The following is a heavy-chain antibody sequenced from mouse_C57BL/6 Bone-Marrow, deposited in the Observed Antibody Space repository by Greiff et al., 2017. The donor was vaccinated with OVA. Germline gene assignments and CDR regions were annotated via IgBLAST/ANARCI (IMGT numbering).Heavy chain of an antibody. Sequence: DVMLVASGEGLVKPGGSLKLSCAASGFTFSSYAMSWVRQTPEKRLEWVAYISSGGDYIYYADTVKGRFTISRDNARNTLYLQMSSLKSEDTAMYYCTRGDSLYYYGSSYKAYWGQGTLVTVSA. V-gene: IGHV5-9-1*02. CDR1: GFTFSSYA. D-gene: IGHD1-1*01. CDR2: ISSGGDYI. CDR3: TRGDSLYYYGSSYKAY. J-gene: IGHJ3*01.